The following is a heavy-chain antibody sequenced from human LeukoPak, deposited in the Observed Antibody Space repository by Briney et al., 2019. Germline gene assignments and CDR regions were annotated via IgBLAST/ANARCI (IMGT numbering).Heavy chain of an antibody. Sequence: PSETLSLTCTVSGGSISSSNYHWGWVRQPPGKGLEWIGSFFYSGSTYYDPSLQSRVTISVDSSKNQFSLKLTSVTAADAAVYYCATSQSCSCDSCYSVFALWGRGTLVTVSS. J-gene: IGHJ2*01. CDR1: GGSISSSNYH. CDR3: ATSQSCSCDSCYSVFAL. D-gene: IGHD2-15*01. CDR2: FFYSGST. V-gene: IGHV4-39*01.